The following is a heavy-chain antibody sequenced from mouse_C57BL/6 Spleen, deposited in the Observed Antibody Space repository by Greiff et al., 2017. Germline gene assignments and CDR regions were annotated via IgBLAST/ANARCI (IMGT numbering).Heavy chain of an antibody. CDR2: IDPETGGT. Sequence: QVQLKQSGAELVRPGASVTLSCKASGYTFTDYEMHWVKQTPVHGLEWIGAIDPETGGTAYNQKFKGKAILTADKSSSTAYMELRSLTSEDSAVYYCTREEDYSHYFDYWGQGTTLTVSS. J-gene: IGHJ2*01. CDR1: GYTFTDYE. CDR3: TREEDYSHYFDY. V-gene: IGHV1-15*01. D-gene: IGHD2-12*01.